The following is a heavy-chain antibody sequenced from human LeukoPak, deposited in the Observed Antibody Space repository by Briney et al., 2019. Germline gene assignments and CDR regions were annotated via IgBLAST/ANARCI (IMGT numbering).Heavy chain of an antibody. CDR3: AKDGSSSQDYFDQ. Sequence: PGGSLRLSCAASRFTFSNYAMSWVRQAPGKWLEWVSAISGGGGSTYYADSVKGRFTIARDNSKNRLYLQMNSLRAEDTAVYYCAKDGSSSQDYFDQWGQGTLVTVSS. J-gene: IGHJ4*02. V-gene: IGHV3-23*01. CDR1: RFTFSNYA. D-gene: IGHD6-19*01. CDR2: ISGGGGST.